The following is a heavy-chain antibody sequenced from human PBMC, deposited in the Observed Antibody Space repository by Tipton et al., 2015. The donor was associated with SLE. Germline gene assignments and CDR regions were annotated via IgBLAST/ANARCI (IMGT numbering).Heavy chain of an antibody. CDR1: GDSISSSSYY. Sequence: TLSLTCIVSGDSISSSSYYWGWIRQPPGEGLEWIGNVYYSGRTYYNPSLKSQVTVSLDTSKNQFSLRLSSVTAADTAVYYCARGAPGTLRAFDFWVQGTVVTVSS. CDR3: ARGAPGTLRAFDF. D-gene: IGHD1-26*01. J-gene: IGHJ3*01. V-gene: IGHV4-39*07. CDR2: VYYSGRT.